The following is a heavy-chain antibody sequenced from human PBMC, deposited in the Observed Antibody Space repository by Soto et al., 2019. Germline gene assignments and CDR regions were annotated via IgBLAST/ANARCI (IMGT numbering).Heavy chain of an antibody. CDR1: GGSISSGGYY. CDR3: ASCSNYDSSTLPFDP. CDR2: IYYSGST. V-gene: IGHV4-31*03. D-gene: IGHD4-4*01. J-gene: IGHJ5*02. Sequence: SETLSLTCTVSGGSISSGGYYWSWIRQHPGKGLEWIGYIYYSGSTYYNPSLKSRVTISVDTSKNQFSLKLSSVTAADTAVYYCASCSNYDSSTLPFDPWGQGTLVTVSS.